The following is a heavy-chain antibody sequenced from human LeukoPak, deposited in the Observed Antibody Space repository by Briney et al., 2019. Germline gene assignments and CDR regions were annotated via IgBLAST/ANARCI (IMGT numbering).Heavy chain of an antibody. CDR3: ARLTTGYGKIDY. D-gene: IGHD2-2*03. CDR1: GYRFSTSW. Sequence: GEYLKISCKGSGYRFSTSWIGWVRQLPEKGLEWMVMIYPDDSNIRYGPSFQGQVTISADKSISTAYLHWNSLKASDTAMYYCARLTTGYGKIDYWGQGTLVTVSS. V-gene: IGHV5-51*01. CDR2: IYPDDSNI. J-gene: IGHJ4*02.